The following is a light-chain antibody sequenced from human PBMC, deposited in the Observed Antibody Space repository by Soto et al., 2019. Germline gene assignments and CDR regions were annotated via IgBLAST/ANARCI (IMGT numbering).Light chain of an antibody. CDR2: EVS. J-gene: IGLJ1*01. CDR3: SSYTSDWGV. CDR1: SSDVGGYDF. Sequence: QSVLTQPPSTSGTPGQRVTISCSGSSSDVGGYDFVSWYQHHPGKAPKLMIYEVSTRPSGVSNRFSGSKSGNTASLTISGLQAEDEADYYCSSYTSDWGVFGTGTKLTVL. V-gene: IGLV2-14*01.